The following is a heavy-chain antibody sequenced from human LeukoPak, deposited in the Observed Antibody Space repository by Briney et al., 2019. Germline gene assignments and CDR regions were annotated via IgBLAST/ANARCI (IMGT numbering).Heavy chain of an antibody. CDR2: TYYRSNWYD. CDR3: AREVAGTWAFDI. V-gene: IGHV6-1*01. CDR1: GDSVSSNTAA. Sequence: SQTLSLTCAISGDSVSSNTAAWTWIRQSPSRALEWLGRTYYRSNWYDDYAASVKSRITINPDTSKNQFSLHLNSVTPEDTALYYCAREVAGTWAFDIWGQGTMVTVSS. J-gene: IGHJ3*02. D-gene: IGHD6-19*01.